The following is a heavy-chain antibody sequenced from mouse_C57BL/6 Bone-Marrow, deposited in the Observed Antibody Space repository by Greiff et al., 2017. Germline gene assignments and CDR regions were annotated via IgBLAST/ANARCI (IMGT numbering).Heavy chain of an antibody. CDR2: ISNGGGST. V-gene: IGHV5-12*01. CDR1: GFTFSDYY. J-gene: IGHJ2*01. Sequence: EVKLMESGGGLVQPGGSLKLSCAASGFTFSDYYMYWVRQTPEKRLEWVAYISNGGGSTYYPDTVKGRFTISRDNAKNTLYLQMSRLKSEDTAMYDCARHDDYVPFDYWGQGTTLTVSS. CDR3: ARHDDYVPFDY. D-gene: IGHD2-4*01.